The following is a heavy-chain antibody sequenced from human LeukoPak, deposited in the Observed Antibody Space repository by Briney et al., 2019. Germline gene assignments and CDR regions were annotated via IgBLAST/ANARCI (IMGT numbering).Heavy chain of an antibody. D-gene: IGHD3-3*01. CDR1: GFTFSSYS. J-gene: IGHJ4*02. CDR2: INSDGSST. Sequence: GGSLRLSCAASGFTFSSYSMNWVRQAPGKGLVWVSRINSDGSSTSYADSVKGRFTISRDNAKNTLYLQMNSLRAEDTAVYYCARLYYDFWSGSQSWGQGTLVTVSS. CDR3: ARLYYDFWSGSQS. V-gene: IGHV3-74*01.